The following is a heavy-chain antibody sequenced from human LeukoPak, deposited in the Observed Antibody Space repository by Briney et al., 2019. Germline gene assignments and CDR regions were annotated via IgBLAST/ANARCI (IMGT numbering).Heavy chain of an antibody. D-gene: IGHD3-16*01. CDR3: GRAFPPLRTSSAGDL. V-gene: IGHV3-21*01. J-gene: IGHJ4*02. CDR2: ISGLSSHI. Sequence: PGGSLRLSCSASGFTFSDYDMNWVRQAPGKGLEWVSSISGLSSHIYYGGSVKGRFSISRDNAKNSLYLQMNSLGAEDTAIYYCGRAFPPLRTSSAGDLWGQGTLVTVSS. CDR1: GFTFSDYD.